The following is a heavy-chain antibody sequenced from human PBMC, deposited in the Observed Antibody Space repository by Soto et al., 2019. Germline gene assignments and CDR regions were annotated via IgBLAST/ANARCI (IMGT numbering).Heavy chain of an antibody. J-gene: IGHJ4*02. Sequence: ASVKVSCKVSGYTLTELSMHWVRQAPGKGLEWMGGFDPEDADTIYAQKFQGRVTMTEDTSTDTAYMELSNLRSEDTAVYYCATLKSDLGLSANYFNYFDYWGQGTLVTVSS. V-gene: IGHV1-24*01. CDR1: GYTLTELS. CDR2: FDPEDADT. D-gene: IGHD3-10*01. CDR3: ATLKSDLGLSANYFNYFDY.